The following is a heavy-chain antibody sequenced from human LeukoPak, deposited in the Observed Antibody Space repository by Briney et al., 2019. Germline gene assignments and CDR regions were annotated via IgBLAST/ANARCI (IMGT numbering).Heavy chain of an antibody. Sequence: GGSLRLSCAASGFTFSYYSVNWVRQAPGKGLEWVAVIWYDGSNKYYIDSVKGRFTISRDNSKNTLYLQMNSLRAEDTAVYYCARDRLARPGAAVAGNTLFDYWGQGTLVPVSS. D-gene: IGHD6-19*01. CDR1: GFTFSYYS. J-gene: IGHJ4*02. V-gene: IGHV3-33*08. CDR2: IWYDGSNK. CDR3: ARDRLARPGAAVAGNTLFDY.